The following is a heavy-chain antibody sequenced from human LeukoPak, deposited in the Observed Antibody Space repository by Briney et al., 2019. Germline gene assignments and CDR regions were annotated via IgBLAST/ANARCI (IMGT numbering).Heavy chain of an antibody. D-gene: IGHD3-10*02. Sequence: GGSLRLSCAASGFTFSSYSMNWVRQAPGKGLEWVSSISSSSSYIYYADSVKGRFTISRDNAKNSLYLQMNSLRAEDTAVYYCARASRFGELEYAFDIWGQGTMVTVSS. CDR2: ISSSSSYI. CDR1: GFTFSSYS. V-gene: IGHV3-21*01. J-gene: IGHJ3*02. CDR3: ARASRFGELEYAFDI.